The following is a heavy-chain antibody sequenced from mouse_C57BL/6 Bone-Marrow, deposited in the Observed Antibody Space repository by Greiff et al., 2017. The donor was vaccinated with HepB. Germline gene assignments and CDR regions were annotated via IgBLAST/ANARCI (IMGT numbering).Heavy chain of an antibody. CDR1: GFNIKDDY. D-gene: IGHD1-3*01. CDR2: IDPENGDT. V-gene: IGHV14-4*01. J-gene: IGHJ2*01. CDR3: TTMSGSYFDY. Sequence: EVQLQQSGAELVRPGASVKLSCTASGFNIKDDYMHWVKQRPEQGLEWIGWIDPENGDTEYASKFQGKATITADTSSNTAYLQLSSLTSEDTAVYYCTTMSGSYFDYWGQGTTLTGSS.